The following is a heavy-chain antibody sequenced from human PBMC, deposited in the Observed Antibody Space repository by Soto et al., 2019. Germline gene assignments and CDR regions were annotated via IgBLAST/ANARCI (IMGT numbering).Heavy chain of an antibody. V-gene: IGHV3-9*01. CDR3: AKDRYFDWLDNSNWFDP. Sequence: PGGSLRLSCAASGFTFDDYAMHWVRQAPGKGLEWVSGISWNSGSIGYADSVKGRFTISRDNAKNSLHLQMNSLRAEDTALYYCAKDRYFDWLDNSNWFDPWGQGTLVTVSS. CDR2: ISWNSGSI. J-gene: IGHJ5*02. D-gene: IGHD3-9*01. CDR1: GFTFDDYA.